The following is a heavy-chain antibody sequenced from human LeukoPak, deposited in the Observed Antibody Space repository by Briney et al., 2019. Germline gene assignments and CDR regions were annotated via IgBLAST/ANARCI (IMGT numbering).Heavy chain of an antibody. Sequence: ASVKVSCKASGYTFTSYGISWVRQAPGQGLEWMGWISAYNGNTNYAQKLQGRVTMTTDTSTSTAYMELRSLRSDDTAVYYCARVIAAADHYYYMDVWGKGTTVTVSS. CDR2: ISAYNGNT. V-gene: IGHV1-18*01. J-gene: IGHJ6*03. CDR1: GYTFTSYG. D-gene: IGHD6-13*01. CDR3: ARVIAAADHYYYMDV.